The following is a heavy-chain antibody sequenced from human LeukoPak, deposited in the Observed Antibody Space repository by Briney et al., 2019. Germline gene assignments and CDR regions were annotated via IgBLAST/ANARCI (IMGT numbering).Heavy chain of an antibody. J-gene: IGHJ4*02. D-gene: IGHD5-12*01. CDR3: ATDGGYDSPDY. CDR2: INNDGSST. CDR1: GLTLSRYW. V-gene: IGHV3-74*01. Sequence: GGSLRLSCAASGLTLSRYWMHWVRHTPGKGLVWVSRINNDGSSTSYADSVKGRFTISKDNAKNTLYLHMNSLRAEDTAVYYCATDGGYDSPDYWGQGTLVTVSS.